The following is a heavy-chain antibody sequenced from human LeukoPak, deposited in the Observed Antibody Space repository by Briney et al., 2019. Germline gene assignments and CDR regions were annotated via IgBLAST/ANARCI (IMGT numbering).Heavy chain of an antibody. Sequence: SQTLSLTCAVSGDSVSSNSGVWTWIRQSPSRGFEWLGRTFYRSKWYNHYAVSVKSRITINPDTSKNQFSLQLNSVTPEDTAVYYCAREAAAGWVDYWGQGTLVTVSS. CDR1: GDSVSSNSGV. J-gene: IGHJ4*02. CDR3: AREAAAGWVDY. D-gene: IGHD6-13*01. V-gene: IGHV6-1*01. CDR2: TFYRSKWYN.